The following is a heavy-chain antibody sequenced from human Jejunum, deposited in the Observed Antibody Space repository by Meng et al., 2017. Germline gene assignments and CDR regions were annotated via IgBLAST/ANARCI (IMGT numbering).Heavy chain of an antibody. CDR1: AGSFSAYS. CDR3: ASAMWEAFNS. CDR2: INDSGIT. Sequence: SETLSLTCAVSAGSFSAYSWSWIRQPPGKGLEWIGDINDSGITNYNPSLKSRITISVDTSKKQFSLRLSSVTAADTAVYYCASAMWEAFNSWARGTMVTVSS. J-gene: IGHJ3*01. V-gene: IGHV4-34*01. D-gene: IGHD1-26*01.